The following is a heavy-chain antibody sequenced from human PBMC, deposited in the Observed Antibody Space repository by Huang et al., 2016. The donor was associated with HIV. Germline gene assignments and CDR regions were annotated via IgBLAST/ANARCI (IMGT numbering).Heavy chain of an antibody. CDR2: IVPDDSDT. CDR1: GYSFSSYW. J-gene: IGHJ4*02. D-gene: IGHD6-6*01. CDR3: ARRFSSSSGYFDY. V-gene: IGHV5-51*01. Sequence: VQLVQSGAAVKKPGESLKISCKGSGYSFSSYWIAWVRQMPGKGLAWMVIIVPDDSDTTYRPSFEGQVTISADKSIGTAYLQWSSLKASDTAMYYCARRFSSSSGYFDYWGQGSLVTVSS.